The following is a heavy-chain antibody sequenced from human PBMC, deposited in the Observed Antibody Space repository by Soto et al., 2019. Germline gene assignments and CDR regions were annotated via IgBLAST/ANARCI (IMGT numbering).Heavy chain of an antibody. CDR3: ASPTLGAFDI. D-gene: IGHD3-16*01. Sequence: QLQLQESGPGLVKPSETLSLTCTVSGGSISKSHYYWGWIRQPPGKGLEWIGSIYYSGSTSYNSSLKSRVTISVDTSKNQFALRLSAVTAADTAVYYCASPTLGAFDIWGQGTMVTVSS. V-gene: IGHV4-39*01. CDR2: IYYSGST. CDR1: GGSISKSHYY. J-gene: IGHJ3*02.